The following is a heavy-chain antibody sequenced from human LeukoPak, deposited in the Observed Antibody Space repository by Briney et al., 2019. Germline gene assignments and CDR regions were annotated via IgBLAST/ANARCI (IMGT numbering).Heavy chain of an antibody. CDR1: GFTFGDFA. D-gene: IGHD5-24*01. J-gene: IGHJ6*02. V-gene: IGHV3-9*01. Sequence: GRFLRLSCAASGFTFGDFAMHWVRQVPGKGPEWVSGISYNSDNIAYADSVKGRFTISRDNAKNSLYLQMNSLRVEDTALYYCAKTRGRYFYGMDVWGQGTTVTVS. CDR2: ISYNSDNI. CDR3: AKTRGRYFYGMDV.